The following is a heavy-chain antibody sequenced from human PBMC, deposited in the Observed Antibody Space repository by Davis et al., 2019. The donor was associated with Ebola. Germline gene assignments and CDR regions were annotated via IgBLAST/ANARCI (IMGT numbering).Heavy chain of an antibody. D-gene: IGHD5-12*01. Sequence: GESLKISCKASGYSFTTYWIVWVRQMPGKGLECMGIIYPGDSDTRYSPSFLGQVTISADKYIRTAYLQWSSLKASDTALYFCARPKVYGAYEGWASGMDIWGQGTTVTVSS. CDR1: GYSFTTYW. CDR2: IYPGDSDT. J-gene: IGHJ6*02. CDR3: ARPKVYGAYEGWASGMDI. V-gene: IGHV5-51*01.